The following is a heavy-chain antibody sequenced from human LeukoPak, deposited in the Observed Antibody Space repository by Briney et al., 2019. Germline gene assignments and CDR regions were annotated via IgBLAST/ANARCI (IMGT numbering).Heavy chain of an antibody. J-gene: IGHJ6*02. D-gene: IGHD6-19*01. V-gene: IGHV4-34*01. Sequence: SETLSLTCAVYGGSFSGYYWSWIRQPPGKGLEWIGEINHSGSTNYNPSPKSRVTISVDTSKNQFSLKLSSVTAADTAVYYCARGPIAVAGTFYYYYGMDVWGQGTTVTVSS. CDR1: GGSFSGYY. CDR2: INHSGST. CDR3: ARGPIAVAGTFYYYYGMDV.